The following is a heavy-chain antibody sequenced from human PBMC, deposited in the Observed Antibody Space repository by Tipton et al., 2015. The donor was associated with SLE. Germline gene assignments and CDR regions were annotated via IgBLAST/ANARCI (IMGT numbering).Heavy chain of an antibody. Sequence: TLSLTCTVSGGSISSDSYYWGWIRQPPGKGLEWIGNIHHSGRTYYNPSLISRPIMSVDTSNNQLSLRLSSVTAADTAVYYCARVSYDWGSTQYYLDYWGQGTLVTVS. D-gene: IGHD1-20*01. J-gene: IGHJ4*02. V-gene: IGHV4-39*07. CDR2: IHHSGRT. CDR1: GGSISSDSYY. CDR3: ARVSYDWGSTQYYLDY.